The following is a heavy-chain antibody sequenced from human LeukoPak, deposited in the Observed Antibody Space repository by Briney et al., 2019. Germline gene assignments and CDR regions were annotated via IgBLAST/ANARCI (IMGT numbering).Heavy chain of an antibody. CDR3: TRGASPDILTGDY. CDR2: IRRKVYGGTP. CDR1: TFTFGDYV. J-gene: IGHJ4*02. D-gene: IGHD3-9*01. Sequence: GGSLRLSCTSSTFTFGDYVINWIRQAPGKGLEWVGFIRRKVYGGTPEYAASVKGRFTISRDDSKSIAYLQMNSLKTEDTAVYYCTRGASPDILTGDYWGQGTLVTVSS. V-gene: IGHV3-49*03.